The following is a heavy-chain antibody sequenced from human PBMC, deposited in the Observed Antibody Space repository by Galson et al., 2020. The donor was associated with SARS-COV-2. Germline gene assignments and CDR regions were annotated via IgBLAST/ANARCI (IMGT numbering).Heavy chain of an antibody. CDR1: GGSISSYY. Sequence: SETLSLTCTVSGGSISSYYWSWIRQPPGKGLEWIGYIYYSGSTNYNPSLKSRVTISVDTSKNQFSLKLSSVTAADTAVYYCATYDILTGPFDYWGQGTLVTVSS. D-gene: IGHD3-9*01. J-gene: IGHJ4*02. V-gene: IGHV4-59*13. CDR2: IYYSGST. CDR3: ATYDILTGPFDY.